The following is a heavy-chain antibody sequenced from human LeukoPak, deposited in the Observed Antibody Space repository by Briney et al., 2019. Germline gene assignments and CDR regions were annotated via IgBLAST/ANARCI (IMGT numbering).Heavy chain of an antibody. CDR3: ASFMTPNRQLLHDY. CDR1: GYTFTGYY. Sequence: SVKVSCKASGYTFTGYYMHWVRQAPGQGLEWMGRIIPIFGTANYAQKFQGRVTITTDESTSTAYMELSSLRSEDTAVYYCASFMTPNRQLLHDYWGQGTLVTVSS. D-gene: IGHD2-2*01. CDR2: IIPIFGTA. V-gene: IGHV1-69*05. J-gene: IGHJ4*02.